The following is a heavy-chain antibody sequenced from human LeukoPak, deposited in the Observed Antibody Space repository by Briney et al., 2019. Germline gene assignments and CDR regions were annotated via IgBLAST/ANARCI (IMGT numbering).Heavy chain of an antibody. Sequence: SETLSLTCTVSGGSISSSSYYWGWIRQPPGKGLEWIGSIYYSGSTYYNPSLKSRITISVDTSKNQFSLKLSSVTAADTAVYYCARLDDSSGYFHWGQGTLVTVSS. CDR2: IYYSGST. CDR3: ARLDDSSGYFH. D-gene: IGHD3-22*01. V-gene: IGHV4-39*01. J-gene: IGHJ4*02. CDR1: GGSISSSSYY.